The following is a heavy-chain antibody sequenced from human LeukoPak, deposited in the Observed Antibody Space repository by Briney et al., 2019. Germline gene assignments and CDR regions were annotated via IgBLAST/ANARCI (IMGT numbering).Heavy chain of an antibody. CDR3: ARVDGSLWNPSGHYGMDV. D-gene: IGHD1-1*01. Sequence: SETLSLTCTVSGGSISSSSYYWGWIRQPPGKGLEWIGSIYYSGSTYYNPSLKSRVTISVDTSKNQFSLKLSSVTAADTAVYYCARVDGSLWNPSGHYGMDVWGQGTTVTVSS. V-gene: IGHV4-39*07. CDR2: IYYSGST. J-gene: IGHJ6*02. CDR1: GGSISSSSYY.